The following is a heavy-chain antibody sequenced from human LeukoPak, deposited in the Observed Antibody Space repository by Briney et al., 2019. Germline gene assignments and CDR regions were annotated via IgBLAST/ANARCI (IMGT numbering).Heavy chain of an antibody. CDR1: GGTFSSYA. CDR3: ARAYYDSSGYYPYDAFDI. V-gene: IGHV1-69*13. CDR2: IIPIFGTA. J-gene: IGHJ3*02. Sequence: SVKVSCKASGGTFSSYAISWVRQAPGQGLEWMGGIIPIFGTANHAQKFQGRVTITADESTSTAYMELSSLRSEDTAVYYCARAYYDSSGYYPYDAFDIWGQGTMVTASS. D-gene: IGHD3-22*01.